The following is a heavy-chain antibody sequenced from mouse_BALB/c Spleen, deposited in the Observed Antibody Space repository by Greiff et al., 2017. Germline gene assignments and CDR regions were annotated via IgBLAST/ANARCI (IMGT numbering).Heavy chain of an antibody. CDR2: INSNGGST. CDR1: GFTFSSYG. J-gene: IGHJ2*01. Sequence: EVMLVESGGGLVQPGGSLKLSCAASGFTFSSYGMSWVRQTPDKRLELVATINSNGGSTYYPDSVKGRFTISRDNAKNTLYLQMSSLKSEDTAMYYCARDNWHFDYWGQGTTLTVSS. D-gene: IGHD4-1*01. V-gene: IGHV5-6-3*01. CDR3: ARDNWHFDY.